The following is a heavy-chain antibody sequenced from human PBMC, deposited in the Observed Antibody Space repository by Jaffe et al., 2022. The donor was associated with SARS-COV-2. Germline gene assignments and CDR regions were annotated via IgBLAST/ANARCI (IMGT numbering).Heavy chain of an antibody. CDR3: AKTRRTPGSSWYGTSLDFDY. J-gene: IGHJ4*02. Sequence: QVQLVESGGGVVQPGRSLRLSCAASGFTFSSYAMHWVRQAPGKGLEWVAVISYDGSNKYYADSVKGRFTISRDNSKNTLYLQMNSLRAEDTAVYYCAKTRRTPGSSWYGTSLDFDYWGQGTLVTVSS. V-gene: IGHV3-30-3*02. D-gene: IGHD6-13*01. CDR1: GFTFSSYA. CDR2: ISYDGSNK.